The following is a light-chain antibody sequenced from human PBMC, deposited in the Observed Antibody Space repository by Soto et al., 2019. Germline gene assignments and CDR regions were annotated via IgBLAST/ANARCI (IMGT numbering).Light chain of an antibody. CDR1: QSISSW. CDR2: KAS. V-gene: IGKV1-5*03. J-gene: IGKJ2*01. Sequence: DIQMTQSPSTLSASVGDSVTITCRASQSISSWLAWYQQKPGKAPNLLIYKASILEGGVPSRFSGSGSGTEFTLTISSLQSDEFATYACQHDDTYPYTFGQGTKLEIK. CDR3: QHDDTYPYT.